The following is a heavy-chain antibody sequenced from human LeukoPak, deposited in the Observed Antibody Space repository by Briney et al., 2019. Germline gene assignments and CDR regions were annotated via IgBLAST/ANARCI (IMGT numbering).Heavy chain of an antibody. CDR3: ARGGSSWYRGSFQH. CDR1: GYTFTSYD. V-gene: IGHV1-46*01. CDR2: INPSGGST. Sequence: ASVKVSCKASGYTFTSYDMLWVRQAPGQGLEWMGIINPSGGSTSYAQIFQGRVTMTRDTSTSTVYMGLSSLRSEDTAVYYCARGGSSWYRGSFQHWGQGTLVTVSS. J-gene: IGHJ1*01. D-gene: IGHD6-13*01.